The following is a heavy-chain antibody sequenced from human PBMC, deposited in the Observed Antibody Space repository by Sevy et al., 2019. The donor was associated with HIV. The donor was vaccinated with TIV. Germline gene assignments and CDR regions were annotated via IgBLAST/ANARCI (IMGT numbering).Heavy chain of an antibody. D-gene: IGHD6-13*01. CDR2: IKQDGSEK. Sequence: GGSLRLSCAASGFTFSSYWMSWVHQAPGKGLEWVANIKQDGSEKYYVDSVKGRFTISRDNAKNSLYLQMNSLRAEDTAVYYCARASLGSWPDAFDIWGQGTMVTVSS. J-gene: IGHJ3*02. V-gene: IGHV3-7*01. CDR1: GFTFSSYW. CDR3: ARASLGSWPDAFDI.